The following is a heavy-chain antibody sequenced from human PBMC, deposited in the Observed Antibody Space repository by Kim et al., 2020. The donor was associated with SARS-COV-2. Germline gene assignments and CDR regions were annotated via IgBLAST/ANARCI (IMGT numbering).Heavy chain of an antibody. Sequence: GSLRLSCAASGFTFSSYGMHWVRQAPGKGLEWVAVIWYDGSNKYYADSVKGRFTISRDNSKNTLYLQMNSLRAEDTAVYYCARDWLRFGYYYYGMDVWGKGTTVTVSS. D-gene: IGHD5-12*01. CDR2: IWYDGSNK. CDR3: ARDWLRFGYYYYGMDV. J-gene: IGHJ6*04. V-gene: IGHV3-33*01. CDR1: GFTFSSYG.